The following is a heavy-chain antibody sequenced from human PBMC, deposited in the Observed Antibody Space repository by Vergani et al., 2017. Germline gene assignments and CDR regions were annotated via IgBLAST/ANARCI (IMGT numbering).Heavy chain of an antibody. CDR1: GVSIRSSRYY. CDR2: IYYSGST. Sequence: QVQLQESGPGVVKPSETLSLTCTVSGVSIRSSRYYRGWIRQPPGKGLEWIATIYYSGSTNYNPSLKSRVTVSRDTSKNQFSLKFNSVTAADTATYYCVRVDHIVVVTAEGPLFDLWGRGTLVTVSS. V-gene: IGHV4-39*01. J-gene: IGHJ2*01. D-gene: IGHD2-21*02. CDR3: VRVDHIVVVTAEGPLFDL.